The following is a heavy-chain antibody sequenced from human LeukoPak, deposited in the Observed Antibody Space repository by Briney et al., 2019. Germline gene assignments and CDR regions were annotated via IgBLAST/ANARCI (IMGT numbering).Heavy chain of an antibody. CDR2: INPHSGGT. Sequence: ASVKVSCTASGYTFTAYYIHWVRQAPGQRLEWMGWINPHSGGTNYAQKFQGRVTMTRDTSISTAYMELSKLRSDDTAVYYCARNGRITIFGVAPRDAFDIWGQGTMVTVSS. J-gene: IGHJ3*02. CDR3: ARNGRITIFGVAPRDAFDI. CDR1: GYTFTAYY. D-gene: IGHD3-3*01. V-gene: IGHV1-2*02.